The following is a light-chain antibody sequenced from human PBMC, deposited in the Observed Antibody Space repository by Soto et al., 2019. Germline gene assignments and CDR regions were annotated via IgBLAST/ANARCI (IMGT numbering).Light chain of an antibody. CDR1: QSISRS. Sequence: DIQMTQSPSTLSASVGDRVTITCRASQSISRSLAWYQQKPGKAPSLLIYDAYSLEGGVPSRFSGSGFGTEFTLTITNLQPADFATYYCQQYSDFLISFGPGTTVDFK. CDR3: QQYSDFLIS. V-gene: IGKV1-5*01. J-gene: IGKJ3*01. CDR2: DAY.